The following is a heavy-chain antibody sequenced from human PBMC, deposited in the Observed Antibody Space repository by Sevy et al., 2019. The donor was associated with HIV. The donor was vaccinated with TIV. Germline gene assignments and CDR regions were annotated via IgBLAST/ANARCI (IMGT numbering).Heavy chain of an antibody. Sequence: GESLKISCEVSGFTFSRFAMHWVRQAPGKGLEWLSLISGTGDFTYDADSVQGRFTVSRDNSKNTLFLHISSLRVEDSAVYYCAKGRNNWSDGLDSWGQGTLVTVSS. J-gene: IGHJ4*02. D-gene: IGHD1-20*01. CDR2: ISGTGDFT. CDR1: GFTFSRFA. V-gene: IGHV3-23*01. CDR3: AKGRNNWSDGLDS.